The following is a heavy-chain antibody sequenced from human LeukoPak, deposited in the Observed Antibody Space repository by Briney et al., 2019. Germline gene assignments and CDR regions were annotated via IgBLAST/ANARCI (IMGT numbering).Heavy chain of an antibody. V-gene: IGHV1-2*02. Sequence: ASVKVSCTASGYTLTAYYMNWVRQAPGQGFRWMGWINPNSGDTNYAQKFQGRVSMTRDTSISTAYMELSSLISDDTAVFYCARGGADYGAYWGQGTLVTVSS. CDR1: GYTLTAYY. D-gene: IGHD4-17*01. CDR3: ARGGADYGAY. J-gene: IGHJ4*02. CDR2: INPNSGDT.